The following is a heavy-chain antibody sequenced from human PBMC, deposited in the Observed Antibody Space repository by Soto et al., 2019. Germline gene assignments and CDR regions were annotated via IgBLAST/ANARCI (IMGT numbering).Heavy chain of an antibody. CDR2: IIPIFGTA. Sequence: QVQLVQSGAEVKKPGSSVKVSCKASGGTFSSYAISWVRQAPGQGLEWMGGIIPIFGTANYAQKFQGRVTITADESTSTDYMELSSMRSEDTAVYYCARARPRTAAAVYFDYWGQGTQVTVSS. D-gene: IGHD6-13*01. CDR3: ARARPRTAAAVYFDY. J-gene: IGHJ4*02. V-gene: IGHV1-69*01. CDR1: GGTFSSYA.